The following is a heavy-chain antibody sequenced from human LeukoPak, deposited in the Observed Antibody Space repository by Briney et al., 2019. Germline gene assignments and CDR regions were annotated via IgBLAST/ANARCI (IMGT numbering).Heavy chain of an antibody. D-gene: IGHD2-2*02. J-gene: IGHJ4*02. V-gene: IGHV1-18*01. CDR3: ARTLVPAAIPHNFDY. CDR2: ISAYNGNT. Sequence: ASVKVSCKASGYTFTSYGISWVRQAPGQGLEWMGWISAYNGNTNYAQKLQGRVTMTTDTSTSTAYMELRSLRSDDTAVYYCARTLVPAAIPHNFDYWGQGTLVTVSS. CDR1: GYTFTSYG.